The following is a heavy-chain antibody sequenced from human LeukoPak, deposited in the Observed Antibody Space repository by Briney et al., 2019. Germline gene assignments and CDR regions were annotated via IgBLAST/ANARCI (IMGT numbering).Heavy chain of an antibody. CDR3: ARDYLPGGGYCSGGSCSPPGY. CDR2: INPNSGGT. J-gene: IGHJ4*02. D-gene: IGHD2-15*01. V-gene: IGHV1-2*04. CDR1: GYTFTGYY. Sequence: ASVKVSCTASGYTFTGYYMHWVRQAPGQGLEWMGWINPNSGGTNYAQKFQGWVTMTRDTSISTAYMELSRLRSDDTAVYYCARDYLPGGGYCSGGSCSPPGYWGQGTLVTVSS.